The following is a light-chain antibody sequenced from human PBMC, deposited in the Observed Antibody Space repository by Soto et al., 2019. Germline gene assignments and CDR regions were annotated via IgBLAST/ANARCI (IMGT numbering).Light chain of an antibody. CDR3: SSYTSRNTLA. V-gene: IGLV2-14*01. Sequence: QSALTQPASVSGSPGQSITISCTGTSSDVGGYNFVSWYQQDPGKAPKLMIYEVTDRPSGVSNRFSGSKSGSTASLTISGLQAEDEADYYCSSYTSRNTLAFGGGTKLTVL. J-gene: IGLJ2*01. CDR2: EVT. CDR1: SSDVGGYNF.